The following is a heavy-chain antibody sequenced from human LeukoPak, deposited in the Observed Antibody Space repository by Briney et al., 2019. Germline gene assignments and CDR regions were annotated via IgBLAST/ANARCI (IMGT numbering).Heavy chain of an antibody. D-gene: IGHD3-10*01. Sequence: HPGRSLRLSCAASGFTFSSYGMHWVRQAPGKGLEWVAVIWYDGSNKYYADSVKGRFTISRDNSKNTLYLQMNSLRAEDTAVYYCARDRRPPYYYGSGSLSPYYFDYWGQGTLVTVSS. CDR3: ARDRRPPYYYGSGSLSPYYFDY. CDR1: GFTFSSYG. J-gene: IGHJ4*02. CDR2: IWYDGSNK. V-gene: IGHV3-33*01.